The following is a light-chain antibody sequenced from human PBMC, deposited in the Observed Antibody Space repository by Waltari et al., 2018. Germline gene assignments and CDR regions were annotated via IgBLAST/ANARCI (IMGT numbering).Light chain of an antibody. J-gene: IGLJ1*01. V-gene: IGLV2-23*02. CDR3: YSFAGYTTFYV. CDR1: SSAVGAYNY. CDR2: DVS. Sequence: QSALTQPASVSGSPGQSIAISCTGTSSAVGAYNYFSWYQQHPGKAPKVIIYDVSKRPSGISSRFSGSKSDNTASLTISGLQAEDEADYFCYSFAGYTTFYVFGSGTKVTVL.